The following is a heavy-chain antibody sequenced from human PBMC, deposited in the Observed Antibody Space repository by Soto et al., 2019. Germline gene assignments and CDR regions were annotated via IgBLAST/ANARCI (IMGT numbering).Heavy chain of an antibody. CDR1: GYTFTSYA. CDR3: ARDRILRYFDSFDY. D-gene: IGHD3-9*01. V-gene: IGHV1-3*01. Sequence: RASVKVSCKASGYTFTSYAMHWVRQAPGQRLEWMGWINAGNGNTKYSQKFQGRVTITRDTSTSTAYMELSSLRSEDTAVYYCARDRILRYFDSFDYWGQGTLVTVSS. CDR2: INAGNGNT. J-gene: IGHJ4*02.